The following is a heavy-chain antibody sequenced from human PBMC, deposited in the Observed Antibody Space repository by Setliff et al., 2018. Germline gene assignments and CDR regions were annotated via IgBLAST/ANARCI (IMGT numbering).Heavy chain of an antibody. Sequence: SGPTLVNPTETLTLTCSLSGVSLSASGVGVGWIRQPPGKALEWLALMFWNGGERYNPSLSSRLSIAKDTSRNEVVLTLINLDPLDTATYYCAHRQLGSAAAGASFDLWGRGTLVTSPQ. V-gene: IGHV2-5*01. D-gene: IGHD6-13*01. CDR3: AHRQLGSAAAGASFDL. CDR2: MFWNGGE. J-gene: IGHJ4*02. CDR1: GVSLSASGVG.